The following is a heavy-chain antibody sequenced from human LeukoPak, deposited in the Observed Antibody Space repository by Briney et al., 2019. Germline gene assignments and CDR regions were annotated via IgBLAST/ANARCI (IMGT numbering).Heavy chain of an antibody. CDR2: INWNGGST. CDR3: ARCRAYIYGYGDY. CDR1: GFTFDDYG. Sequence: GGSLRLSCAASGFTFDDYGMSWVRQAPGKGVEWVSGINWNGGSTGYADSVKGRYTIPRDNAKNSLYLQMNSLRVEDTALYYCARCRAYIYGYGDYWGQGTLVTVSS. V-gene: IGHV3-20*04. J-gene: IGHJ4*02. D-gene: IGHD5-18*01.